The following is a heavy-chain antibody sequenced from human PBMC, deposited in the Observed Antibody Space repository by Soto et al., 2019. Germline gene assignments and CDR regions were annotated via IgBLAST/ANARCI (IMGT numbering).Heavy chain of an antibody. J-gene: IGHJ6*02. CDR1: GGSFSGYY. CDR3: ARGQVVAARYDYYYGMDV. Sequence: KASETLSLTCAVYGGSFSGYYWSWIRQPPGKGLEWIGEINHSGSTNYNPSLKSRVTISVGTSKNQFSLKLSSVTAADTAVYYCARGQVVAARYDYYYGMDVWGQGTTVTVSS. CDR2: INHSGST. V-gene: IGHV4-34*01. D-gene: IGHD2-15*01.